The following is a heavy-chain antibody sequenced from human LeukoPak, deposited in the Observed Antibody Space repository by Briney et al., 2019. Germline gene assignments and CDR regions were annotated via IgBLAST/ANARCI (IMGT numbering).Heavy chain of an antibody. CDR3: ARGVGARLYYFDY. D-gene: IGHD1-26*01. Sequence: GGSLRLSCAASGFTFSSYSMNWVRQAPGKGLEWVSYISSSSSTIYYADSVKGRFTISRDNAKNSLYLQMNSLRAEDTAVYYCARGVGARLYYFDYWGQGTLVTVSS. CDR1: GFTFSSYS. J-gene: IGHJ4*02. CDR2: ISSSSSTI. V-gene: IGHV3-48*01.